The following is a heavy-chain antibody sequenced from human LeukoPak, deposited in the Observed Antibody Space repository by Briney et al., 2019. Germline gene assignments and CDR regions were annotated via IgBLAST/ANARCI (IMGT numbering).Heavy chain of an antibody. V-gene: IGHV3-7*01. CDR3: ARDRHVPGLYYYYMDV. D-gene: IGHD6-6*01. Sequence: GGSLRLSCAASGFTFSRHWMSWVRQAPGKGLEWVANVKQDGSEEFYVDSVKGRFTISRDNAKNSLYLQMNSLRPEDTAVYFCARDRHVPGLYYYYMDVWGKGTTVTVSS. J-gene: IGHJ6*03. CDR2: VKQDGSEE. CDR1: GFTFSRHW.